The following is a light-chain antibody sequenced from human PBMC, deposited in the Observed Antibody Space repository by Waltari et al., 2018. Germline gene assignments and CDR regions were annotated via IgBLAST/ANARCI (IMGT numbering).Light chain of an antibody. CDR3: QQYYSTRT. CDR2: WAS. CDR1: QSVLYSSNNKNY. V-gene: IGKV4-1*01. J-gene: IGKJ2*01. Sequence: DIVMTQSPDSLAVSLGERATINCKSSQSVLYSSNNKNYLAWYQQKPGQPPKLLIYWASTRESGVPDRFNCSGSGTDFTLTISSLQAEDVAVYYCQQYYSTRTFGQGTKLEIK.